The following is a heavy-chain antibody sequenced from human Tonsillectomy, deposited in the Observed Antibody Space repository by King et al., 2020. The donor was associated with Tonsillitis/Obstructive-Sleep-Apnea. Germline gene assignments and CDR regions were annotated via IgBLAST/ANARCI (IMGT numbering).Heavy chain of an antibody. D-gene: IGHD4-17*01. CDR3: ARARGDYGDLDFFDF. CDR1: GFTFSDYY. J-gene: IGHJ3*01. Sequence: VQLVESGGGLVKPGGSLRLSCSASGFTFSDYYMSWIRQAPGKGLEWVSYISLTSTYTNYATSVEGRFTISRDNAKNSLYLQMNSLRAEDTAMYYCARARGDYGDLDFFDFWGRGTVVTVSS. V-gene: IGHV3-11*05. CDR2: ISLTSTYT.